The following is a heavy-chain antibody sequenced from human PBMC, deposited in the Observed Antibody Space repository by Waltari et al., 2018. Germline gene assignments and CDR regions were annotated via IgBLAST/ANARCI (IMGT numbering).Heavy chain of an antibody. CDR3: ARPRVGATTYYYYGMDV. D-gene: IGHD1-26*01. J-gene: IGHJ6*02. V-gene: IGHV1-69*13. CDR1: GGTFSSYA. CDR2: SIPIVATA. Sequence: QVQLVQSGAEVKKPGSSVKVSCKASGGTFSSYAIRWVRQAPGQGLGWMGGSIPIVATANSAQKVQVRATVTADESTSTAYMGLSSLRSEDTAVYYCARPRVGATTYYYYGMDVWGQGTTVTVSS.